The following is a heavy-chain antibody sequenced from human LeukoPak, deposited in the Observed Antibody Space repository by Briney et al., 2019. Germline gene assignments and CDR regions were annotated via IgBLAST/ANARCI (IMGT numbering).Heavy chain of an antibody. D-gene: IGHD3-16*02. V-gene: IGHV4-30-4*08. J-gene: IGHJ4*02. Sequence: PSETLSLTCTVSGGSISSGDYYWRWIRQPPGKGLEWIGYIYYSGSTYYNPSLKSRVTISVDTSKNKFSLKLSSVTAADTAVCYCARGLKRRYPFDNWGQGTLVTVSS. CDR3: ARGLKRRYPFDN. CDR2: IYYSGST. CDR1: GGSISSGDYY.